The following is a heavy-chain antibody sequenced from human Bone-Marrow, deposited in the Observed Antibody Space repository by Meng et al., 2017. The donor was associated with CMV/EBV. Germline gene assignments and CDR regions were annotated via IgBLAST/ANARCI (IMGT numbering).Heavy chain of an antibody. D-gene: IGHD2-15*01. CDR3: AKDRRPGRIVVVVAATRYYYYGMDV. J-gene: IGHJ6*02. CDR1: GFTFSSYG. V-gene: IGHV3-30*02. Sequence: GGSLRLSCAASGFTFSSYGMHWVRQAPGKGLEWVAFIRYDGSNKYYADSVKGRFTISRDNSKNTLYLQMNSLRAEDTAVYYCAKDRRPGRIVVVVAATRYYYYGMDVWGQGTTVTVSS. CDR2: IRYDGSNK.